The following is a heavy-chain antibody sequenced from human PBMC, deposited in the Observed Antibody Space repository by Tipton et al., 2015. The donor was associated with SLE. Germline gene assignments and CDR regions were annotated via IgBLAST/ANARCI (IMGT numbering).Heavy chain of an antibody. Sequence: TLSLTCAVSGGSISSGGYSWSWIRQPPGKGLEWIGYIYHSGSTYYNPSLKSRVTISVDRSKNQFSLKLSSVTAADTAVYYCAIRIVGATSFDYWGQGTLVTVSS. CDR3: AIRIVGATSFDY. V-gene: IGHV4-30-2*01. D-gene: IGHD1-26*01. J-gene: IGHJ4*02. CDR1: GGSISSGGYS. CDR2: IYHSGST.